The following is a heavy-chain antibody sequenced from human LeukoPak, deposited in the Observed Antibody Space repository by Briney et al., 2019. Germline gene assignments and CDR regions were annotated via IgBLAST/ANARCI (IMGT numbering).Heavy chain of an antibody. CDR2: IIPIFGTA. CDR1: GYTFSRYE. Sequence: ASVKVSCKASGYTFSRYEITWVRQAPGQGLEWMGGIIPIFGTANYAQKFQGRVTITADESTSTAYMELSSLRSEDTAVYYCARVAGYGDYWNYWGQGTLVTVSS. D-gene: IGHD4-17*01. J-gene: IGHJ4*02. CDR3: ARVAGYGDYWNY. V-gene: IGHV1-69*13.